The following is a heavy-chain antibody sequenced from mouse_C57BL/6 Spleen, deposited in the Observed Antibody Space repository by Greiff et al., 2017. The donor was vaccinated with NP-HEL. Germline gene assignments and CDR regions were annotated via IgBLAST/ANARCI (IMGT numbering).Heavy chain of an antibody. CDR2: IYPGDGDT. V-gene: IGHV1-80*01. J-gene: IGHJ3*01. Sequence: QVQLQQSGAELVKPGASVKISCKASGYAFSSYWMTWVKQRPGKGLEWIGQIYPGDGDTNYNGKFKGKATLTADTSSSTAYMQLSSLTSEDSAVYFCARLPFAYWGQGTLVTVSA. CDR3: ARLPFAY. CDR1: GYAFSSYW.